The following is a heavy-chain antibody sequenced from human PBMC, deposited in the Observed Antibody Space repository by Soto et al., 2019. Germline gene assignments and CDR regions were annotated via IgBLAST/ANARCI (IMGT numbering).Heavy chain of an antibody. CDR1: GYTLTELS. V-gene: IGHV1-24*01. J-gene: IGHJ4*02. CDR3: ATYDYVWGSYRQPFDY. CDR2: FDPEDGET. Sequence: ASVKVSCKVSGYTLTELSMHWVRQAPGKGLEWMGGFDPEDGETIYAQKFQGRVTMTEDTSTDTAYMELSSLRSEDTAVYYCATYDYVWGSYRQPFDYWGQGTLVTVS. D-gene: IGHD3-16*02.